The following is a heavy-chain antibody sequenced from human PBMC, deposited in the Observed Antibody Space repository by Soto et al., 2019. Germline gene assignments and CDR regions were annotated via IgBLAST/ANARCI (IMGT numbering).Heavy chain of an antibody. J-gene: IGHJ4*02. CDR2: ISSGSVSI. CDR3: ARKRVTGTAPFDS. CDR1: GLNSITYT. D-gene: IGHD1-7*01. V-gene: IGHV3-21*01. Sequence: GGPKRLSCTAAGLNSITYTINWILQDTGKGLEWVSSISSGSVSILYADSVKGRFTVSRDNAKNSLYLQMNSLRAEDTAVYYCARKRVTGTAPFDSWGQGTLVTVSS.